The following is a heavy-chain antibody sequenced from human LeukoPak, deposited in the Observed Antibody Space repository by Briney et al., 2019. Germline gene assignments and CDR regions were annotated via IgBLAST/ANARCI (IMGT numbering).Heavy chain of an antibody. CDR1: GFTFSSYW. CDR3: AKARVGRQLVNYMDV. V-gene: IGHV3-7*01. Sequence: PGGSLRLSCAASGFTFSSYWMSWVGQAPGKGLEWVANIKQDGSEKYYVDSVKGRFTISRDNSKNTLYLQMNSLRAEDTAVYYCAKARVGRQLVNYMDVWGKGTTVTVSS. J-gene: IGHJ6*03. D-gene: IGHD6-13*01. CDR2: IKQDGSEK.